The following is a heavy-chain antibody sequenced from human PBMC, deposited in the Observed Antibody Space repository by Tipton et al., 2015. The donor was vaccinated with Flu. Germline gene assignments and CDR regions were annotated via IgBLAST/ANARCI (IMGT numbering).Heavy chain of an antibody. J-gene: IGHJ6*02. CDR3: ARSYRDDSYYYYYGMDV. D-gene: IGHD3-9*01. Sequence: QVQLVQSGAEVKKPGASVKVSCKASGYTFTSYDINWVRQATGQGLEWMGWMNPNSGNTGYAQKFQGRVTMTRNTSISTAYMELSSLRSEDTAVYYCARSYRDDSYYYYYGMDVWGQGTTVPVSS. CDR2: MNPNSGNT. V-gene: IGHV1-8*01. CDR1: GYTFTSYD.